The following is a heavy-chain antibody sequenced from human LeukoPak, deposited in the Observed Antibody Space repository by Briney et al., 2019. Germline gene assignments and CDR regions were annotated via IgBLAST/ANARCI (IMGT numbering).Heavy chain of an antibody. CDR3: GRLHPTDNWFDP. J-gene: IGHJ5*02. CDR2: INSGGST. Sequence: GGSLRLSCAASGFTVSSNHMSWVRRAPGKGLEWVSVINSGGSTYYADSVKGRFAISRDNSKNTLYLQMNSLRAEDTAVYYCGRLHPTDNWFDPWGQGTLVTVSS. CDR1: GFTVSSNH. D-gene: IGHD4-11*01. V-gene: IGHV3-53*01.